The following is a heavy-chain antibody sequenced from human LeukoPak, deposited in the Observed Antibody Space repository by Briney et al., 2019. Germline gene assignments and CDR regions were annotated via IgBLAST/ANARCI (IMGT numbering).Heavy chain of an antibody. CDR1: GFTFNTYN. J-gene: IGHJ4*02. V-gene: IGHV3-30*02. D-gene: IGHD5-12*01. CDR3: ARDPGYSGYVDHSFNF. Sequence: GGSLRLSCEASGFTFNTYNMNWVRQAPGRGLEWVAFMRYDGSNQYYADSVKGRFTISRANAKNSLYLQMNSLRVEDTAVYFCARDPGYSGYVDHSFNFWGQGTLVTVSS. CDR2: MRYDGSNQ.